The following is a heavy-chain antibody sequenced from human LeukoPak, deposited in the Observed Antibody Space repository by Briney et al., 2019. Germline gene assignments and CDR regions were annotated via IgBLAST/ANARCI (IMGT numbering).Heavy chain of an antibody. V-gene: IGHV3-48*02. D-gene: IGHD2-15*01. CDR1: GFTFSSYS. CDR3: AVEGYCSGGSCYTNWFDT. CDR2: ISSSGSTK. J-gene: IGHJ5*02. Sequence: GGSLRLSCAASGFTFSSYSMNWVSQAPGKGLEWVSYISSSGSTKYYADSVKGRFTISRDNAKNSLYLQMNSLRDEDTAVYYCAVEGYCSGGSCYTNWFDTWGQGTPVTVSS.